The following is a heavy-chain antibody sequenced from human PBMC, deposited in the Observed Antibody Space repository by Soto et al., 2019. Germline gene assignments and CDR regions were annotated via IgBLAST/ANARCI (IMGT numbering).Heavy chain of an antibody. CDR3: ASGIAAAGTYYYYMDV. D-gene: IGHD6-13*01. CDR2: IYYSGST. J-gene: IGHJ6*03. V-gene: IGHV4-59*01. Sequence: QVQLQESGPGLVKPSETLSLTCTVSDGSISSYYWSWIRQPPGKGLEWIGYIYYSGSTNYNPSLRGRVTSSVDTSKNQFTLKLSSVTAADTAVYYCASGIAAAGTYYYYMDVWCKGTTVTVSS. CDR1: DGSISSYY.